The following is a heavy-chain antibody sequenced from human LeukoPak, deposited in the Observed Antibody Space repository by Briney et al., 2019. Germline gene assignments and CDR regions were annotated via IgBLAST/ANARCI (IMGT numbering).Heavy chain of an antibody. CDR3: ARQGGYYDSSGYYTH. J-gene: IGHJ4*02. V-gene: IGHV5-51*01. CDR1: GYSITSYW. CDR2: IYPGDSDT. D-gene: IGHD3-22*01. Sequence: GESLKISCRGSGYSITSYWIGWVRQMPRKGLEWMGIIYPGDSDTRYSPSFQGQVTISADKSISTAYLQWSSLKASDTAMYYCARQGGYYDSSGYYTHWGQGTLVTVSS.